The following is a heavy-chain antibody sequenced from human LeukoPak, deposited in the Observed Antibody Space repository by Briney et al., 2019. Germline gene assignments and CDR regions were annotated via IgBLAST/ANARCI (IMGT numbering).Heavy chain of an antibody. CDR1: GYTFTSYA. V-gene: IGHV1-3*01. J-gene: IGHJ4*02. CDR2: INAGNGNT. D-gene: IGHD3-22*01. Sequence: GASVKVSCTASGYTFTSYAMHWVRQAPGQRLEWMGWINAGNGNTKYSQKFQGRVTITRDTSASTAYMELSSLRSEDTAVYSCARDSYYDSSGYYLFYWGQGTLVTVSS. CDR3: ARDSYYDSSGYYLFY.